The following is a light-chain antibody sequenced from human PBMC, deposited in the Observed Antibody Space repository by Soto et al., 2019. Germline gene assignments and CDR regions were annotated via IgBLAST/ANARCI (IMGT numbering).Light chain of an antibody. J-gene: IGLJ3*02. V-gene: IGLV1-47*01. CDR3: AAWDDSLSGRV. CDR1: SSNIGSHY. CDR2: KNN. Sequence: QSALTQPPSASGTPGQRVTISCSGSSSNIGSHYINWYQQLPGTAPKLLIYKNNQRPSGVPDRFSGSKSGTSASLAISGLRSEDEADYYCAAWDDSLSGRVFGGGTKVTVL.